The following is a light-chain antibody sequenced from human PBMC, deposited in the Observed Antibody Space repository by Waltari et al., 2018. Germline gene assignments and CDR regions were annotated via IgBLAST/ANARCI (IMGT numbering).Light chain of an antibody. V-gene: IGKV3-20*01. CDR1: QCITTTY. CDR2: GVS. CDR3: QQYGTSSMYT. J-gene: IGKJ2*01. Sequence: VLTQSPVTLSLSPGERATLSCRASQCITTTYLAWYQQRPGQAPRLLIYGVSIRATGIPDRFSGSGSGTDFTLTISRLEPEDFAMYYCQQYGTSSMYTFGQGTKLEIK.